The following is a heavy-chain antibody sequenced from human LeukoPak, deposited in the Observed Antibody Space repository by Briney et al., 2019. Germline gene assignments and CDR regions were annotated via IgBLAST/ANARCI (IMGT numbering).Heavy chain of an antibody. CDR3: ARDPYTYTSGSLESDWFDP. V-gene: IGHV3-53*01. J-gene: IGHJ5*02. CDR2: IYSGGNT. CDR1: GLTVSRNY. Sequence: QPGGSLRLSCAASGLTVSRNYMSWVRQAPGKGLEWASLIYSGGNTYYADSVRGRFTISRDTSKNMLYLQMNSLRAEDTAVYYCARDPYTYTSGSLESDWFDPWGQGTLVTVSS. D-gene: IGHD6-19*01.